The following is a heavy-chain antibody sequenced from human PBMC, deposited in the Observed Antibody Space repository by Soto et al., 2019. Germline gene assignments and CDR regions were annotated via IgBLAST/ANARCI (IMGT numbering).Heavy chain of an antibody. CDR2: RSYDGSNK. J-gene: IGHJ6*02. Sequence: QVQLVESGGGVVQPGRSLRLSCAASGFTFSSYAMHWVRQAPGKGLEWVAVRSYDGSNKYYADSVKGRFTISRDNSKNTVYLQMNSLRAEDTAVYYWARKTPQQWLVQSDYYCSGMDVWGHGTTVTVAS. CDR3: ARKTPQQWLVQSDYYCSGMDV. CDR1: GFTFSSYA. V-gene: IGHV3-30-3*01. D-gene: IGHD6-19*01.